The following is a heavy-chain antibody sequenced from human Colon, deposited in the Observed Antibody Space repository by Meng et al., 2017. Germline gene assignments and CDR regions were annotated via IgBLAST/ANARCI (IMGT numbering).Heavy chain of an antibody. J-gene: IGHJ4*02. Sequence: QVQLQESGPGLVRPSETLSLTCPVSGGSVSSGSYYWSWIRQPPGKGLEWIGYIYYSGSTNYNPSLKSRVTISVDTSKNQFSLKLSSVTAADTAVYYCARGASDYDFDYWGQGTLVTVSS. D-gene: IGHD3-22*01. V-gene: IGHV4-61*01. CDR2: IYYSGST. CDR3: ARGASDYDFDY. CDR1: GGSVSSGSYY.